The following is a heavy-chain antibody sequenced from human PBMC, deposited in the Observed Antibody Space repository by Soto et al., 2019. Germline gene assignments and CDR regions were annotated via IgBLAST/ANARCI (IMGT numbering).Heavy chain of an antibody. J-gene: IGHJ2*01. CDR2: IYSGGNT. V-gene: IGHV3-53*01. Sequence: EVQRAESGGHLVQPGGSLRLSCVASGFTVSRNCMSWVRQPPGKGLEWVSTIYSGGNTFYADSVKGRFTISRDNSKKTLYLQMNSLGAEDTAVYYCARIPFSQMEYVPWYFDLWGRGTLVTVSS. CDR3: ARIPFSQMEYVPWYFDL. D-gene: IGHD1-1*01. CDR1: GFTVSRNC.